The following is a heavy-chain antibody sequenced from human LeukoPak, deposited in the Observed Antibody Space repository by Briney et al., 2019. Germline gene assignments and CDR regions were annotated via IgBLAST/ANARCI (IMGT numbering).Heavy chain of an antibody. V-gene: IGHV3-53*01. J-gene: IGHJ4*02. D-gene: IGHD3-3*01. CDR1: GFTVSSNY. Sequence: GGSLRLSCAASGFTVSSNYMSWVRQAPGKGLEWVSVIYSGGSTYYADSVKGRFTISRDNSKNTLYLQMNSLRAEDTAVYYRARDWSHRRFDYWGQGTLVTVSS. CDR2: IYSGGST. CDR3: ARDWSHRRFDY.